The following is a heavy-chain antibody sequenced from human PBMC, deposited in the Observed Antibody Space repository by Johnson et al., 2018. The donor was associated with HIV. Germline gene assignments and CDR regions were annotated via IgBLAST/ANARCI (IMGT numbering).Heavy chain of an antibody. CDR3: AKVVTSSSSWQDDAFDI. D-gene: IGHD6-13*01. V-gene: IGHV3-33*03. CDR1: GFTFSTYG. J-gene: IGHJ3*02. Sequence: VQVVESGGGVVQPGRSLRLSCAASGFTFSTYGMHWVRQAPGKGLEWVALIWYDGREKDYADSVKGRFTISRDKSKNTLYLEMNSLRVEDTAVYYCAKVVTSSSSWQDDAFDIWGQGTVVTVSS. CDR2: IWYDGREK.